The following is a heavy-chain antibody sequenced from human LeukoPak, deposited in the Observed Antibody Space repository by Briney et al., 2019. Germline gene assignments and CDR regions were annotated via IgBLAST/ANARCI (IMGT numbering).Heavy chain of an antibody. Sequence: ASVKLSCKASGYTFTSYGISWVRQPPGQGLEWMGWITAYNGNTNYAQKLQGRVTMTKDTSTSTAHMELRSLRSDDTAVYYCARDYYDSSGYSRYWGQGTLVTVSS. V-gene: IGHV1-18*01. CDR3: ARDYYDSSGYSRY. CDR2: ITAYNGNT. J-gene: IGHJ4*02. CDR1: GYTFTSYG. D-gene: IGHD3-22*01.